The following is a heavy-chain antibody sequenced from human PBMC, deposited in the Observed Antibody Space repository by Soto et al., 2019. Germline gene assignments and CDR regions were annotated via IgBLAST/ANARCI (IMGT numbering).Heavy chain of an antibody. Sequence: PSETLALSCAVSGGSMRSYYWSWIRQPPGKGLEWIGYIYYSGSTNYNPSLKSRVTISVDTSKNQFSLKLSSVTAADTAVYYCARLNRTIWFGELLFWFDPWGQGTLVTVPS. CDR1: GGSMRSYY. V-gene: IGHV4-59*01. D-gene: IGHD3-10*01. CDR3: ARLNRTIWFGELLFWFDP. CDR2: IYYSGST. J-gene: IGHJ5*02.